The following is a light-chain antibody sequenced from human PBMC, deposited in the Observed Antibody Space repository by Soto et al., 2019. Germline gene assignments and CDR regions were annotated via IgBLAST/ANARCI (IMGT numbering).Light chain of an antibody. Sequence: QSVLTQPPSASGTPGQRVTISCSGNSYNIESNYVSWYQQLPGTAPKLLIQRNNQRPSGVPDRFSGSKSGISASLAISGLRSEDEADYYCAAWDDSLSGVVFGGGTKLTVL. CDR2: RNN. CDR3: AAWDDSLSGVV. J-gene: IGLJ2*01. V-gene: IGLV1-47*01. CDR1: SYNIESNY.